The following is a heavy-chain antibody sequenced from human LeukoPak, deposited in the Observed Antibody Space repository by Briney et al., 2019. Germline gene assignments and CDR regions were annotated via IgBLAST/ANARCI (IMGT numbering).Heavy chain of an antibody. CDR2: IYYSGST. J-gene: IGHJ3*02. CDR3: ARIDCSSTSCYGDAFDI. V-gene: IGHV4-39*07. D-gene: IGHD2-2*01. CDR1: GGSISGSSYY. Sequence: SETLSLTCTVSGGSISGSSYYWGWIRQPPGKGLEWIGSIYYSGSTNYNPSLKSRVTISVDTSKNQFSLKLSSVTAADTAVYYCARIDCSSTSCYGDAFDIWGQGTMVTVSS.